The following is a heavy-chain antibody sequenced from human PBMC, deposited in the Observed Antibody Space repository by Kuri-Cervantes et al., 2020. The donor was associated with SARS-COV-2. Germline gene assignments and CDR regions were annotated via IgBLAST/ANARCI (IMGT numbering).Heavy chain of an antibody. V-gene: IGHV3-30*05. J-gene: IGHJ5*02. D-gene: IGHD6-19*01. Sequence: GGSLRLSCAASGFTFSSYGMDWVRQAPGKGLEWVPVRSYDGSNKYYADSVKGRFTISRHNSKNTLYLQMNSLRAEDTAVYYCAREFALAGGNLFDPWGKGTLVTVSS. CDR3: AREFALAGGNLFDP. CDR1: GFTFSSYG. CDR2: RSYDGSNK.